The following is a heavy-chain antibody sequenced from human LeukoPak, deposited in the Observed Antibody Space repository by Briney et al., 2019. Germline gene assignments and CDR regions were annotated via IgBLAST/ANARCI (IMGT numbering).Heavy chain of an antibody. Sequence: GGSLRFSCAASRFTFSSYSMNWVRQAPGKGLEWVSYISSSSSTIYYADSVKGRFTISRDNAKNSLYLQMNSLRAEDTAVYYCARDVFEYSSSSSLDYWGQGTLVTVSS. J-gene: IGHJ4*02. CDR3: ARDVFEYSSSSSLDY. D-gene: IGHD6-6*01. V-gene: IGHV3-48*04. CDR2: ISSSSSTI. CDR1: RFTFSSYS.